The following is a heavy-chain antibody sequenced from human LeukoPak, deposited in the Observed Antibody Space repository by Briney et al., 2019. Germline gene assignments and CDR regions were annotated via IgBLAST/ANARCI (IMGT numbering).Heavy chain of an antibody. CDR1: GGSIGSSAYS. Sequence: PSETLSLTCPVSGGSIGSSAYSWGWIRQPPGKGLEWIGSISYTGTTYYNPSLKSRVTISLDTSKNQFSLKLISVTAADTALYYCAREGPHGSGIYYNPLDYWGQGALVIVSS. D-gene: IGHD3-10*01. V-gene: IGHV4-39*02. CDR3: AREGPHGSGIYYNPLDY. J-gene: IGHJ4*02. CDR2: ISYTGTT.